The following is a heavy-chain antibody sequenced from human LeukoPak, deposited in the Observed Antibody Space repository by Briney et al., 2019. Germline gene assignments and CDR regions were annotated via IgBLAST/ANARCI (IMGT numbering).Heavy chain of an antibody. CDR3: ARQMGWEDIVVVVAATGDNWFDP. V-gene: IGHV4-39*01. CDR1: GGSISSSSYY. D-gene: IGHD2-15*01. Sequence: PSETLSLTCTVSGGSISSSSYYWGWIRQPPGKGLEWIGSIYYSGSTYYNPSLKSRVTISVDTSKNQFSLKLSSVTAADTAVYYCARQMGWEDIVVVVAATGDNWFDPWGQGTLVTVSS. J-gene: IGHJ5*02. CDR2: IYYSGST.